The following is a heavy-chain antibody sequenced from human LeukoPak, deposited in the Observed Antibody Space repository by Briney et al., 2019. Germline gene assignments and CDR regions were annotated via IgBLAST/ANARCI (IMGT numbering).Heavy chain of an antibody. CDR1: GFAFSDYY. CDR3: ARDLYSSSWYWFDP. J-gene: IGHJ5*02. D-gene: IGHD6-13*01. Sequence: GGSLRLSCAASGFAFSDYYMSWIRQAPGKGLEWVSYISSSVSNIYYADSVKGRFTISRDNAKNSLYLQMNSLRAEDTAVYYCARDLYSSSWYWFDPWGQGTLVTVSS. CDR2: ISSSVSNI. V-gene: IGHV3-11*04.